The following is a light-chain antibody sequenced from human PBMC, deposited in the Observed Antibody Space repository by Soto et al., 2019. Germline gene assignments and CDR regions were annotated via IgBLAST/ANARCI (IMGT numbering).Light chain of an antibody. CDR3: QHYNSYSEA. Sequence: DIQMTQSPSTLSASVGDGVTITCRASQNISVWLAWYQQRPGKAPKFLIYDASSLETGVPSRFSGGGSGTEFTLTIRSLQPDDFATYYCQHYNSYSEAFGQGTKVELK. CDR1: QNISVW. J-gene: IGKJ1*01. V-gene: IGKV1-5*01. CDR2: DAS.